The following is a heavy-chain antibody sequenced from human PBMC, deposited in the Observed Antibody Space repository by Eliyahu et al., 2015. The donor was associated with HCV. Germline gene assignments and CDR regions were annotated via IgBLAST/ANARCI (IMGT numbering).Heavy chain of an antibody. J-gene: IGHJ6*02. CDR2: ISRRGRT. Sequence: QVLLQQWGAGLLKPSXTLSLTCAVYGGSFSGHYWTWXXQPPGKGLEWIGDISRRGRTNYNPSLRSRVTISRDTSNNHFSLRLTSVTAADTAVYYCARMINADSSAQEDVWGQGTTVTVSS. CDR3: ARMINADSSAQEDV. V-gene: IGHV4-34*01. D-gene: IGHD3-16*01. CDR1: GGSFSGHY.